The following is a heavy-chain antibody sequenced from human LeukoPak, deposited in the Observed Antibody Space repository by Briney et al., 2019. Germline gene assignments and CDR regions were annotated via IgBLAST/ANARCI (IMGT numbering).Heavy chain of an antibody. CDR1: GFTASSNY. CDR3: AREAYDFWSGWRYGMDV. CDR2: IYSGGST. Sequence: GGSLRLSCAASGFTASSNYMSWVRQAPGKGLEWVSVIYSGGSTYYADSVKGRFTISRDNSKNTLYLQMNSLRAEDTAVYYCAREAYDFWSGWRYGMDVWGQGTTVTVSS. J-gene: IGHJ6*02. V-gene: IGHV3-53*01. D-gene: IGHD3-3*01.